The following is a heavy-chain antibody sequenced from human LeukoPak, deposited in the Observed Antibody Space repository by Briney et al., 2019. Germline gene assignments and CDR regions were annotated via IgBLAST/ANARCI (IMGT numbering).Heavy chain of an antibody. CDR3: ARGRGIRGSAFDI. J-gene: IGHJ3*02. V-gene: IGHV4-34*01. CDR1: GGSFSGYN. D-gene: IGHD3-10*01. CDR2: INHSGST. Sequence: SETLSLTCAVYGGSFSGYNWSWIRLPPGKGLEWIGEINHSGSTNYNPSLKSRVAISVDTSKNQFSLKLSSVTAADTAVYYCARGRGIRGSAFDIWGQGTMVTVSS.